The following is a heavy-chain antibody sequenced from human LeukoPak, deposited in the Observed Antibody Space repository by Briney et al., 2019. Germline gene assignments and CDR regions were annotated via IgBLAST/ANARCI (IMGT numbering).Heavy chain of an antibody. CDR1: GYTFTGYG. J-gene: IGHJ4*02. V-gene: IGHV1-18*01. CDR3: ARDSVTLWFGELLYFDY. Sequence: AAVQVSCKASGYTFTGYGISWVRQAPGQGLEWMGWISAYNGNTNYAQKLQGRVNMTTHTSTSKAYMELRSLRSDDTAVYYCARDSVTLWFGELLYFDYWGQGTLVTVSS. CDR2: ISAYNGNT. D-gene: IGHD3-10*01.